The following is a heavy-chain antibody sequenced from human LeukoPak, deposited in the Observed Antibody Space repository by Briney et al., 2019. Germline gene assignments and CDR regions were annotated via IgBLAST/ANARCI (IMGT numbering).Heavy chain of an antibody. D-gene: IGHD2-2*01. CDR3: TTLGVVPAAAILY. Sequence: GGSLRLSCAASGFTFSNAWISWVRQAPGKGLEWVGRIKSKTDGGTTDYAAPVKGRFTISRDDSKNTLYLQMNSLKTEDTAVYYCTTLGVVPAAAILYWGQGTLVTVSS. J-gene: IGHJ4*02. CDR1: GFTFSNAW. CDR2: IKSKTDGGTT. V-gene: IGHV3-15*01.